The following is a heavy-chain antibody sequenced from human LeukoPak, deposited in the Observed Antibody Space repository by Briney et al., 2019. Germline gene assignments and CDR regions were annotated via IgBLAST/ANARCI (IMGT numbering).Heavy chain of an antibody. V-gene: IGHV1-8*03. CDR3: ARDYGDYETNWFDP. D-gene: IGHD4-17*01. CDR1: GYTFTSYD. Sequence: GASVKVSCKASGYTFTSYDINWVRQATGQGLEWMGWMNPNSGNTGYAQKFQGRVTITRNTSISTAYMELSSLRSEDTAVYYCARDYGDYETNWFDPWGQGTLVTVSS. CDR2: MNPNSGNT. J-gene: IGHJ5*02.